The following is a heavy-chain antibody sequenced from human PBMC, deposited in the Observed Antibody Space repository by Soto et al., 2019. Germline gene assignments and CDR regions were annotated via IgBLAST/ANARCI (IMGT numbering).Heavy chain of an antibody. J-gene: IGHJ1*01. CDR3: AHRGTRSGSVSSREYFQH. D-gene: IGHD3-10*01. CDR1: GFSLSTSGVG. Sequence: QITLKESGPTLVKPTQTLTLTCTFSGFSLSTSGVGVGWIRQPRGKALEWLALIYWDDDKRYSPSLKSRLTITKDTSKNQVVLTMTNMDPVYTATYYCAHRGTRSGSVSSREYFQHWGQGTLVTVSS. V-gene: IGHV2-5*02. CDR2: IYWDDDK.